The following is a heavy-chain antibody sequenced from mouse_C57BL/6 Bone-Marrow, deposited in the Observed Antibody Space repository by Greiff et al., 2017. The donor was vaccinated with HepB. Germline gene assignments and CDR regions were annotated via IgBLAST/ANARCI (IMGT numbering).Heavy chain of an antibody. CDR3: ARAGFITTGVALYYYAMDY. CDR2: IHPNSGST. J-gene: IGHJ4*01. D-gene: IGHD1-1*01. Sequence: VQLQQPGAELVKPGASVKLSCKASGYTFTSYWMHWVKQRPGQGLEWIGMIHPNSGSTNYNEKFKSKATLTVDKSSSTAYMQLSSLTSEDSAVYYCARAGFITTGVALYYYAMDYWGQGTSVTVSS. V-gene: IGHV1-64*01. CDR1: GYTFTSYW.